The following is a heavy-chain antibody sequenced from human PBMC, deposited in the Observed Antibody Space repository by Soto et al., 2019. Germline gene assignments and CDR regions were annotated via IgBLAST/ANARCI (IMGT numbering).Heavy chain of an antibody. J-gene: IGHJ6*02. V-gene: IGHV4-4*02. D-gene: IGHD5-12*01. CDR2: IHHGTGT. Sequence: QVQLQESGPGLVKPSGTLSLTCAVSGGSISTTYWWSWVRQSPGKGLEWIGEIHHGTGTNYNPSLKSRVTISLDKSKNPLFLRLTSVTVADTAVYYCARNDAYDLDVWCQGTTVTVSS. CDR1: GGSISTTYW. CDR3: ARNDAYDLDV.